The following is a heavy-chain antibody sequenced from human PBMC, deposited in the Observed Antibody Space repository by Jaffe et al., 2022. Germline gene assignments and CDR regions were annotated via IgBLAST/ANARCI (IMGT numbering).Heavy chain of an antibody. D-gene: IGHD3-3*01. V-gene: IGHV3-30*18. CDR2: ISYDGSNK. Sequence: QVQLVESGGGVVQPGRSLRLSCAASGFTFSSYGMHWVRQAPGKGLEWVAVISYDGSNKYYADSVKGRFTISRDNSKNTLYLQMNSLRAEDTAVYYCAKDQGVGDFWSGGGHWGQGTLVTVSS. CDR3: AKDQGVGDFWSGGGH. J-gene: IGHJ4*02. CDR1: GFTFSSYG.